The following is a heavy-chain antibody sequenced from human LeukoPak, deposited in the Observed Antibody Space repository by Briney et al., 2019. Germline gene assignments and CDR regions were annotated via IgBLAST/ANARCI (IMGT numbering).Heavy chain of an antibody. CDR2: MNPNSGNT. Sequence: ASVKVSCTASGYTFTSYDINWVRQATGQGLEWMGWMNPNSGNTGYAQKFQGRVTMTRNTSISTAYMELSSLRSEDTAVYYCARGPFKPVLAFYAYWGQGTLVTVSS. V-gene: IGHV1-8*01. CDR1: GYTFTSYD. J-gene: IGHJ4*02. CDR3: ARGPFKPVLAFYAY. D-gene: IGHD2/OR15-2a*01.